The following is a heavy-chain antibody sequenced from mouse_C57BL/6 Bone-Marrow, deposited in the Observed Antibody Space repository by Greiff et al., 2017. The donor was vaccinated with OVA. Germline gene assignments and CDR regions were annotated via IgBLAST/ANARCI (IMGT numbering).Heavy chain of an antibody. CDR3: ARSYYGSSSWFAY. CDR2: INPYNGDT. Sequence: EVKLVESGPELVKPGDSVKISCKASGYSFTGYFMNWVMQSHGKSLEWIGRINPYNGDTFYNQKFKGKATLTVDKSSSTAHMELRSLTSEDSAVYYCARSYYGSSSWFAYWGQGTLVTVSA. V-gene: IGHV1-20*01. CDR1: GYSFTGYF. D-gene: IGHD1-1*01. J-gene: IGHJ3*01.